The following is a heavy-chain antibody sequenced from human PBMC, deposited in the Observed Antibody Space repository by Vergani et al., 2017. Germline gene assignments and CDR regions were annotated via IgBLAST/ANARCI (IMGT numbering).Heavy chain of an antibody. J-gene: IGHJ4*02. Sequence: EVQVLESGGGLVQPGGSLRLSCAASEFTFSTYAMSWVRQAPGKGLEWVSAISGSGGSTYYADSVKGRFTVSRDNSRNTLYLQMNRLRAEDTAVYYCATEKAFDSSGHFYWGQGTLVTVSS. CDR3: ATEKAFDSSGHFY. D-gene: IGHD3-22*01. V-gene: IGHV3-23*01. CDR2: ISGSGGST. CDR1: EFTFSTYA.